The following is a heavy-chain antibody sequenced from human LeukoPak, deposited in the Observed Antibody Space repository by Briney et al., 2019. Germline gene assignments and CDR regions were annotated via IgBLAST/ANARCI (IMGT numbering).Heavy chain of an antibody. CDR3: ARGSSWYIPDYFDY. CDR1: GGSISSYY. Sequence: SETLSLTCTVSGGSISSYYWSWIRQPPGKGLEWIGYIYYSGSTSYNPSLKSRVTISVDTSKNQFSLKLSSVTAADTAVYYCARGSSWYIPDYFDYWGQGTLVTVSS. CDR2: IYYSGST. J-gene: IGHJ4*02. V-gene: IGHV4-59*01. D-gene: IGHD6-13*01.